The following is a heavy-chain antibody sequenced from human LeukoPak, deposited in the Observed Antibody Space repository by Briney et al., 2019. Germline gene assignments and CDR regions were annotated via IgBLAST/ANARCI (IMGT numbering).Heavy chain of an antibody. CDR1: GHTFISYN. Sequence: ASVKVSCKASGHTFISYNITWVRQAPGQGLEWMGWISAYTGNTLYAQKFQGRVTMTTDTSTSTAYMELKSLRSDDTALYYCARSPPPYYYDSSGPIDYSGQGTLVTVSS. CDR3: ARSPPPYYYDSSGPIDY. V-gene: IGHV1-18*01. CDR2: ISAYTGNT. J-gene: IGHJ4*02. D-gene: IGHD3-22*01.